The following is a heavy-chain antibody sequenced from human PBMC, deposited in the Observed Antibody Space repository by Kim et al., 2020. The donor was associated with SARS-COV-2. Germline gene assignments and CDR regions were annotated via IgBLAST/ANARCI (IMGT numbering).Heavy chain of an antibody. J-gene: IGHJ3*02. D-gene: IGHD3-22*01. V-gene: IGHV3-21*01. Sequence: GVSLRLSCAASGFTFSSYSMNWVRQAPGKGLEWVSSISSSSSYIYYADSVKGRFTISRDNAKNSLYLQMNSLRAEDTAVYYCATPYYYDSSGYQEDAFDIWGQGTMVTVSS. CDR3: ATPYYYDSSGYQEDAFDI. CDR2: ISSSSSYI. CDR1: GFTFSSYS.